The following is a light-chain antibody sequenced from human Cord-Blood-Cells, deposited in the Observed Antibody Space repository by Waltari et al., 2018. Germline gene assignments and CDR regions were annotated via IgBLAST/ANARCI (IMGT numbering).Light chain of an antibody. CDR1: QSISSY. CDR2: AAS. J-gene: IGKJ2*01. Sequence: DIQMTQSPSSLSASVGDRVTITCRASQSISSYLNWYQQKPGKAPKLLIYAASSLQSGVPSRFGGNGSGTDFTRTISSLQPEDFATYYCQQSYSTPYTFGQGTKLEIK. V-gene: IGKV1-39*01. CDR3: QQSYSTPYT.